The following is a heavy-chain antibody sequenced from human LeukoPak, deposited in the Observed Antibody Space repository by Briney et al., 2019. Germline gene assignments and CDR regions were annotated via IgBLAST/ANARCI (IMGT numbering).Heavy chain of an antibody. Sequence: GESLKISCTGSGYSFSNYWIAWVRQMPGKGLEWMGMIRPGDSETTYSPSFQGQVTISADKSISTAYLQWDNVRASDTAMYYCARRPDYYYYLDVWGKGTTVIVSS. CDR1: GYSFSNYW. CDR2: IRPGDSET. J-gene: IGHJ6*03. V-gene: IGHV5-51*01. CDR3: ARRPDYYYYLDV.